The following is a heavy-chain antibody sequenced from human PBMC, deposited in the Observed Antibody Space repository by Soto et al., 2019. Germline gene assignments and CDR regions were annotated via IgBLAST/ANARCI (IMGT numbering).Heavy chain of an antibody. CDR1: GDTFSSYT. J-gene: IGHJ6*02. CDR3: ARRRYCGYDCYHKHYYGMDV. V-gene: IGHV1-69*08. Sequence: QVQLVQSGAEVKKPGSSLKVSCRASGDTFSSYTVNWVRQAPGRGLEWRGRIIPVLGTTDYAQKFKGRVTITADKSTNIVYMELSRLRSKDRAVYYCARRRYCGYDCYHKHYYGMDVWGQGTTVTVAS. CDR2: IIPVLGTT. D-gene: IGHD2-21*02.